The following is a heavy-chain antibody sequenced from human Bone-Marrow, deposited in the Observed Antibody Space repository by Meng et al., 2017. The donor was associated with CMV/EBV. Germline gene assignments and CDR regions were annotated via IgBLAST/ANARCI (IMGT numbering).Heavy chain of an antibody. CDR2: IYPGDSDT. CDR1: GYSFTKYW. D-gene: IGHD2-2*01. Sequence: GESLKISCQGSGYSFTKYWIGWVRQMPGKGLEWMGIIYPGDSDTRYSPSFQGQVTISADKSISAAYLQWSSLKASDTAMYNCARRGNCSSTSCYGWFDPWGQGTLVTVSS. V-gene: IGHV5-51*01. J-gene: IGHJ5*02. CDR3: ARRGNCSSTSCYGWFDP.